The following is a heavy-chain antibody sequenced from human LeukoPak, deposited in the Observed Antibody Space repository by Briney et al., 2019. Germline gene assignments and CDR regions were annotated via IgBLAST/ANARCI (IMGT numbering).Heavy chain of an antibody. Sequence: GRSLRLSCAASGFTFSSYGMHWVRQAPGKGLEWVAVISYDGSNKYYADSVKGRFTISRDNSKNTLYLQMNSLRAEDTAVYYCAKDWRGDYVSGEIDAFDIWGQGTMVTVSS. CDR1: GFTFSSYG. V-gene: IGHV3-30*18. CDR2: ISYDGSNK. J-gene: IGHJ3*02. D-gene: IGHD4-17*01. CDR3: AKDWRGDYVSGEIDAFDI.